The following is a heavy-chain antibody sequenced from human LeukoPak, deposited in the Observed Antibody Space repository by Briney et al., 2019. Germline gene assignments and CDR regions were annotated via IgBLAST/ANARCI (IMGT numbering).Heavy chain of an antibody. CDR1: GGTFSSYA. V-gene: IGHV1-69*05. D-gene: IGHD5-18*01. J-gene: IGHJ6*03. CDR2: IIPIFGTA. CDR3: ARETAMAKSYYYYYMDV. Sequence: SVKVSCKASGGTFSSYAISWVRQAPGQGLEWMGRIIPIFGTANYAQKFQGRVTITTDESTSAAYMELSSLRSEDTAVYYCARETAMAKSYYYYYMDVWGKGTTVTVSS.